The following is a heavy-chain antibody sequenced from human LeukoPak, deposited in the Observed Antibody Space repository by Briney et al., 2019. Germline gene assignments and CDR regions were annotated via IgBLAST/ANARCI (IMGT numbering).Heavy chain of an antibody. CDR1: GFTFSSYE. CDR3: ARETPMGVTNF. J-gene: IGHJ4*02. Sequence: GGSLRLSCEASGFTFSSYEMNWVRQAPGKGLEWISYISSSGGPIFYADSVKGRFTISRDNAKNSLYLQMNSLRVEDTAVYYCARETPMGVTNFWGQGTLVTVSS. D-gene: IGHD2-21*02. V-gene: IGHV3-48*03. CDR2: ISSSGGPI.